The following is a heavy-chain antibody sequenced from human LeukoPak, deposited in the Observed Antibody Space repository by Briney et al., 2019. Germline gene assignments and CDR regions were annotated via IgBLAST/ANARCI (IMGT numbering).Heavy chain of an antibody. Sequence: SETLSLTCAVYGGSFSGYYWSWIRQPPGKGLEWIGEINHSGSTNYNPSLKSRVTISVDTSKNQFSVKLSSVTAADTAVYYCARVLSSGWYLGHNWFDPWGQGTLVTVSS. V-gene: IGHV4-34*01. CDR3: ARVLSSGWYLGHNWFDP. CDR1: GGSFSGYY. D-gene: IGHD6-19*01. CDR2: INHSGST. J-gene: IGHJ5*02.